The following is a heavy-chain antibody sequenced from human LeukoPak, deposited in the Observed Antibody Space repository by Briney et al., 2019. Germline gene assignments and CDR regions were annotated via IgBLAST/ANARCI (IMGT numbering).Heavy chain of an antibody. D-gene: IGHD3-22*01. CDR2: ISSRSSTE. V-gene: IGHV3-48*04. CDR1: GLTFSGYA. CDR3: ARAGIAYYDVDY. J-gene: IGHJ4*02. Sequence: GGSLRLSCAASGLTFSGYAMTWVRQVPGKGLEWISYISSRSSTEYFADSVKGRFTISRDNAKNSLYLQMDSLRAEDTAFYYCARAGIAYYDVDYWGQGTLVTVSS.